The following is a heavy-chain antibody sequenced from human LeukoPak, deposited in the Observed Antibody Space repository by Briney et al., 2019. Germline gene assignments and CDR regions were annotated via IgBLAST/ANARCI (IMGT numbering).Heavy chain of an antibody. J-gene: IGHJ4*02. CDR2: IWYDGSNK. V-gene: IGHV3-33*01. CDR3: ARGDGSRLDY. Sequence: PGRSLRLSCAASGFTFSSYGMHWVRQAPGKGLEWVAVIWYDGSNKYYADSVKGRFTISRDNSKNTLYLQMNSLRAEGTAVYYCARGDGSRLDYWGQGTLVTVSS. CDR1: GFTFSSYG. D-gene: IGHD2-15*01.